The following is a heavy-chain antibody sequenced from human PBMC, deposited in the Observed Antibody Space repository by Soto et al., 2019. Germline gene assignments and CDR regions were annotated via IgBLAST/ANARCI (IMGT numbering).Heavy chain of an antibody. CDR3: ARVLGSGYYYYGMDV. CDR2: IWYDGSNK. CDR1: GFTFSSYG. V-gene: IGHV3-33*01. D-gene: IGHD3-10*01. Sequence: GGSLRLSCAASGFTFSSYGMHWVRQAPGKGLEWVAVIWYDGSNKYYADSVKGRFTISRDNSKNTLYLQMNSLRAEDTAVYYCARVLGSGYYYYGMDVWGQGTTVTVS. J-gene: IGHJ6*02.